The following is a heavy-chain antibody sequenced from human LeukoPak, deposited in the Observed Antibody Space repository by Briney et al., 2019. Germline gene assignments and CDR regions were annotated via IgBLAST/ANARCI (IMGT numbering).Heavy chain of an antibody. CDR3: ARDTCTNGVCHKSY. J-gene: IGHJ4*02. CDR1: GFTFSNYS. D-gene: IGHD2-8*01. V-gene: IGHV3-21*01. Sequence: GGSLRLSCAASGFTFSNYSMNWVRQAPGKGLEWVSSISGSSNYIYYVDSMKGRFTVSGDNAKNSLYLQMASLRAEDTAVYYCARDTCTNGVCHKSYWGQGTLVTVSS. CDR2: ISGSSNYI.